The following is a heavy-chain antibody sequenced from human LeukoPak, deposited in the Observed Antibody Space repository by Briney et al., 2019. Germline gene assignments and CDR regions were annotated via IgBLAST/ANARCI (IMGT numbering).Heavy chain of an antibody. CDR1: GFTFSSYA. CDR3: AKDPYYSGSYLFDY. CDR2: ISGSGGST. D-gene: IGHD1-26*01. V-gene: IGHV3-23*01. Sequence: GGSLRLSCAASGFTFSSYAMSWVRQAPVKGLEWVSAISGSGGSTYYADSVKGRFTISRDNSKNTLYLQMNSLRAEDTAVYYCAKDPYYSGSYLFDYWGQGTLVTVSS. J-gene: IGHJ4*02.